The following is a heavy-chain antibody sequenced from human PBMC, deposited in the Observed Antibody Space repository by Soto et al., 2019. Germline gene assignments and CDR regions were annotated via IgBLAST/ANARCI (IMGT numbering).Heavy chain of an antibody. CDR1: GFTFSSYW. Sequence: GGSLRLSCAASGFTFSSYWMSWVRQAPGKGLEWVANIKQDGSEKYYVDSVKGRFTISRDNAKNSLYLQMNSLRAEDTAVYYCARSYYDFWSDPLYYFDYWGQGTLVTVS. CDR3: ARSYYDFWSDPLYYFDY. J-gene: IGHJ4*02. V-gene: IGHV3-7*01. CDR2: IKQDGSEK. D-gene: IGHD3-3*01.